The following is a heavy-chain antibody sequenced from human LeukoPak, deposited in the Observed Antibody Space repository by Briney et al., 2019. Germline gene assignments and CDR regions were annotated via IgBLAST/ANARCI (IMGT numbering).Heavy chain of an antibody. CDR3: ARFESPLAVVAPFDY. CDR1: GFTFSSYW. D-gene: IGHD6-19*01. V-gene: IGHV3-7*01. Sequence: PGGSLRLSCAASGFTFSSYWMSWVRQAPGKGLEWVANIKQDGSEKYYVDSVKGRFTISRDNAKNSLYLQMNSLRAEDTAVYYCARFESPLAVVAPFDYWGQGTLVTVSS. CDR2: IKQDGSEK. J-gene: IGHJ4*02.